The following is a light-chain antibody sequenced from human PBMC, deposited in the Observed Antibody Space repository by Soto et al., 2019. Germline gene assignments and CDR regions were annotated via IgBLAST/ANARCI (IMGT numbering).Light chain of an antibody. J-gene: IGKJ1*01. CDR2: EAA. CDR1: QYIHNY. CDR3: QQSNNDPWT. Sequence: DIQMTQSPSTLSASVGDRVTITCRASQYIHNYLAWYQQKPGEAPKLLIYEAANLESGVPSRFSGSENGTEFTLTISTMQWDNFATYYCQQSNNDPWTFGQGTRVNI. V-gene: IGKV1-5*03.